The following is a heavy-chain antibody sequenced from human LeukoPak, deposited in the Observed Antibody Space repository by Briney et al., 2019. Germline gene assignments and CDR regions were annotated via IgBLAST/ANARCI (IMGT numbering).Heavy chain of an antibody. Sequence: GGSLRLSCAASGFTFSSYSMNWVRQAPGKGLEWVSYISSSSSTIYYADSVKGRFTISRDNAKNSLYLQMNSLRDEDTAVYYCAREGTYSSSWYEPHDYYYYYMDVWGKGTTVTVSS. J-gene: IGHJ6*03. V-gene: IGHV3-48*02. CDR1: GFTFSSYS. D-gene: IGHD6-13*01. CDR3: AREGTYSSSWYEPHDYYYYYMDV. CDR2: ISSSSSTI.